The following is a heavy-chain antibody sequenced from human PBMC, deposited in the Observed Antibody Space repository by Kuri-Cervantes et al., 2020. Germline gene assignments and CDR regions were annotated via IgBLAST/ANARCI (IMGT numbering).Heavy chain of an antibody. J-gene: IGHJ5*01. V-gene: IGHV4-59*01. Sequence: LRLSCTVSGGSIRSYYWSWIRQPPGKGLEWIGYIYYSGSTNYNPSLKSRVTISADSSKNQFSLNLSSVTAADTAVYYCAREIDYGDYGWFDSWGQGTLVTVSS. CDR1: GGSIRSYY. CDR3: AREIDYGDYGWFDS. CDR2: IYYSGST. D-gene: IGHD4-17*01.